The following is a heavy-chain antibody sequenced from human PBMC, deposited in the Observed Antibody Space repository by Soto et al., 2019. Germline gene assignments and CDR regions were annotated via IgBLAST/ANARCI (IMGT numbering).Heavy chain of an antibody. Sequence: ASVKVSCKSSGYTFTSYGISWVRQAPGQGLEWMGWISAYNGNTNYAQKLQGRVTMTTDTSTSTAYMELRSLRSDDAAVYYCARVISGDYYTVGCFDPWGQGTLVTVSS. D-gene: IGHD3-3*01. CDR2: ISAYNGNT. CDR3: ARVISGDYYTVGCFDP. V-gene: IGHV1-18*01. J-gene: IGHJ5*02. CDR1: GYTFTSYG.